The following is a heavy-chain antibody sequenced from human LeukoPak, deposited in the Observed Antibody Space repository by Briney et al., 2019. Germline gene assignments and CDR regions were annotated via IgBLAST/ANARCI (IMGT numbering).Heavy chain of an antibody. Sequence: GGSLRLSCAASGFTFSGSAMHWVRQASGKGLEWVGRIRSKANSYATAYAASVKGRFTTSRDDSKNTAYLQMNSLKTEDTAVYYCTSPSSSGDYWGQGTLVTVSS. D-gene: IGHD6-13*01. V-gene: IGHV3-73*01. CDR1: GFTFSGSA. CDR2: IRSKANSYAT. J-gene: IGHJ4*02. CDR3: TSPSSSGDY.